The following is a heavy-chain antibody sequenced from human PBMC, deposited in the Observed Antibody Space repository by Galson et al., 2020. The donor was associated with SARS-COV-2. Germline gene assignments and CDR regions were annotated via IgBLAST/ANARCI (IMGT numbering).Heavy chain of an antibody. J-gene: IGHJ4*02. V-gene: IGHV4-39*01. CDR1: GASIRSAPYF. CDR2: VSPIGNT. CDR3: ARQLGNWYWAFDF. Sequence: ASETLSLTSSVSGASIRSAPYFWAWIRQPPGQGLEWIGSVSPIGNTYYNPSLESRLTISEDTSKNQFSLKLTSVTAADTAVYYCARQLGNWYWAFDFWGQGTLVTVSS. D-gene: IGHD6-13*01.